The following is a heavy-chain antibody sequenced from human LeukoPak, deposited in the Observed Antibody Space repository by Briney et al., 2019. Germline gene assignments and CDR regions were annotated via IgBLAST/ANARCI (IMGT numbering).Heavy chain of an antibody. CDR3: AKDSLSSTGAAAGRWYYMDV. CDR2: ISGSGGST. D-gene: IGHD6-13*01. CDR1: GFTFGSYA. Sequence: GGSLRLSCAASGFTFGSYAMSWVRQAPGKGLEWVSAISGSGGSTYYADSVKGRFTISRDNSKNTLYLQMNSLRAEDTAVYYCAKDSLSSTGAAAGRWYYMDVWGKGTTVTVSS. V-gene: IGHV3-23*01. J-gene: IGHJ6*03.